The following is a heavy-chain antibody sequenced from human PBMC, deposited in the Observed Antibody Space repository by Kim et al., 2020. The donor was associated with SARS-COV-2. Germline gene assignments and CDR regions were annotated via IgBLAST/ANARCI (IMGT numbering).Heavy chain of an antibody. Sequence: GGSLRLSCAASGFTFDDYAMHWVRQAPGKGLEWVSPISGDGGSTYYADSVKGRFTISRDNSKNSLYLQMNSLRTEDTALYYCAKAYRNYYDSSGFIGYLGQGTLVTVSS. D-gene: IGHD3-22*01. CDR3: AKAYRNYYDSSGFIGY. V-gene: IGHV3-43*02. J-gene: IGHJ4*02. CDR1: GFTFDDYA. CDR2: ISGDGGST.